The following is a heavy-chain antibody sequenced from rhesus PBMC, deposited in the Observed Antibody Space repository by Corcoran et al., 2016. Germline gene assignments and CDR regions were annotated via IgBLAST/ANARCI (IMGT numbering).Heavy chain of an antibody. J-gene: IGHJ4*01. CDR2: ITSDGSRK. Sequence: EVQLVESGGGLVQSGGSLRLSCAASRFTFNLYGMHWVRQATGKGLEWVAVITSDGSRKDYADSVKDRFTISRDNSKNILYLQINNLKLEDTAVYYGTTFGYWGQGVLVTVSS. CDR1: RFTFNLYG. CDR3: TTFGY. V-gene: IGHV3-54*02.